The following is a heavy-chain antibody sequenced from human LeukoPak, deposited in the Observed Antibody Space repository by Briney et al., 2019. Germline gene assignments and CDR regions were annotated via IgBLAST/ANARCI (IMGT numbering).Heavy chain of an antibody. CDR2: ISGSGGST. J-gene: IGHJ4*02. CDR1: GVTFSSYA. D-gene: IGHD3-9*01. Sequence: PGGSLRLSCAASGVTFSSYARSWVRQAPGKGLEWVSAISGSGGSTYYADSVKGRFTISRDNSKNTLYLQMNSLRAEDTAVYYCARPDVSDWLSIFDYWGQGTLVTVSS. V-gene: IGHV3-23*01. CDR3: ARPDVSDWLSIFDY.